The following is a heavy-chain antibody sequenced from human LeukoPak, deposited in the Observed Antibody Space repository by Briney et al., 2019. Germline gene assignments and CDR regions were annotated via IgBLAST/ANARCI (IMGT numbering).Heavy chain of an antibody. D-gene: IGHD6-19*01. CDR1: GGSFSGYY. V-gene: IGHV4-34*01. J-gene: IGHJ2*01. Sequence: SETLSLTCAVYGGSFSGYYWSWIRQPPGKGLEWIGEINHSGSTNYNPSPKSRVTISVNTSKNQLSLKLISMTAADTAVYYCARGRGPRGWYPRYFDLWGRGTLVTVSS. CDR3: ARGRGPRGWYPRYFDL. CDR2: INHSGST.